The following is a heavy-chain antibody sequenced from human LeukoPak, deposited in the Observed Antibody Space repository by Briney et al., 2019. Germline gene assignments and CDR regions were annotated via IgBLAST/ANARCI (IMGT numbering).Heavy chain of an antibody. CDR1: GGSFSGYY. Sequence: PSETLSLTCAVYGGSFSGYYWSWIRQPPGKGLEWIGEINHSGSTNYNPSLKSRVTISVDTSKNQFSLKLSSVTAADTAVYYCARGGGSGWYFQAGFYFDYWGQGTLVTVSS. D-gene: IGHD6-19*01. V-gene: IGHV4-34*01. CDR2: INHSGST. CDR3: ARGGGSGWYFQAGFYFDY. J-gene: IGHJ4*02.